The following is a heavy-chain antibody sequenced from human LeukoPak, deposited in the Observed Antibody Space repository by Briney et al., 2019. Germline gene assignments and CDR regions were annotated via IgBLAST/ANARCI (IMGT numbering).Heavy chain of an antibody. CDR3: ARDLEPDITIFGEAFDP. D-gene: IGHD3-3*01. CDR1: GGTFSSYA. Sequence: SVKVSCKASGGTFSSYAISWVRQAPGQGLEWMGRIIPIFGTADYAQKFQGRVTITTDESTSTAYMELRSLRSDDTAVYYCARDLEPDITIFGEAFDPWGQGTLVTVSS. CDR2: IIPIFGTA. V-gene: IGHV1-69*05. J-gene: IGHJ5*02.